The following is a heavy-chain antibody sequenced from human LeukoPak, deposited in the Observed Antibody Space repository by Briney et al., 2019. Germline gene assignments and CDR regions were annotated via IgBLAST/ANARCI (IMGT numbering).Heavy chain of an antibody. Sequence: PGGSLRLSCTASGFTVSSSYISWFRQAPGKGLDWVSYIYTSGTTYYGDSVKGRFTISRDNSKNTLYLQMNSLRAEDTAVYYCARVGRGYPLYYYMDVWGKGTTVTVSS. CDR2: IYTSGTT. D-gene: IGHD3-22*01. V-gene: IGHV3-53*01. J-gene: IGHJ6*03. CDR3: ARVGRGYPLYYYMDV. CDR1: GFTVSSSY.